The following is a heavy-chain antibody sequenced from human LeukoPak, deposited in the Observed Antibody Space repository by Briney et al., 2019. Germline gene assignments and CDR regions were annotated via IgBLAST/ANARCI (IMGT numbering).Heavy chain of an antibody. V-gene: IGHV1-8*02. CDR3: ARDKEWFGELLSKFDY. J-gene: IGHJ4*02. Sequence: ASVKVSCKASGYTFTSYGISWVRQAPGQGLEWMGWMNPNSGNTGYAQKFQGRVTMTRNTSISTAYMELSSLRSDDTAVYYCARDKEWFGELLSKFDYWGQGTLVTVSS. CDR1: GYTFTSYG. CDR2: MNPNSGNT. D-gene: IGHD3-10*01.